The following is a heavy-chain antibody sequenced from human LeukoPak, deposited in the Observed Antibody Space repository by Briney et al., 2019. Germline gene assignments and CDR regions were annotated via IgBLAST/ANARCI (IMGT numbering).Heavy chain of an antibody. Sequence: SETLSLTCTVSGGSISSYYWSWIRQPPGKGLEWIGYIYYSGSTYYNPSLKSRVTISVDTSKNQFSPKLSSVTAADTAVYYCARALYYDFWSGYCDAFDIWGQGTMVTVSS. CDR2: IYYSGST. CDR3: ARALYYDFWSGYCDAFDI. D-gene: IGHD3-3*01. CDR1: GGSISSYY. J-gene: IGHJ3*02. V-gene: IGHV4-59*08.